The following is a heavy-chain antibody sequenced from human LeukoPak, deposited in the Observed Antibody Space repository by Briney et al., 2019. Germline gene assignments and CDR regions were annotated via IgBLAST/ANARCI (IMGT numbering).Heavy chain of an antibody. D-gene: IGHD6-13*01. CDR2: ISGSGDNT. V-gene: IGHV3-23*01. Sequence: GGPLRLSCAASGFTFSSYSMNWVRQAPGKGLEWVSAISGSGDNTYYADSVKGRFTISRDNSKNTLYLQMNSLRAEDTAVYYCAKGSSWLFDYWGQGTLVTVSS. CDR1: GFTFSSYS. J-gene: IGHJ4*02. CDR3: AKGSSWLFDY.